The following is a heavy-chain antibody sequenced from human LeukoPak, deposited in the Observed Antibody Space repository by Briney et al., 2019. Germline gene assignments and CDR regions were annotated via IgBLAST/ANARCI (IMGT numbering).Heavy chain of an antibody. J-gene: IGHJ6*02. D-gene: IGHD3-10*01. V-gene: IGHV3-30*03. CDR3: ARGRAYGSGTSPRSMDV. Sequence: PGRSLRLSCTASGFTFSSYGMHWARQAPGKGLEWVTVISYDGNNQNYADPVNGRFTISRDNSKNTLYLQMNSLRADDTAVYYCARGRAYGSGTSPRSMDVWGQGTTVTVSS. CDR1: GFTFSSYG. CDR2: ISYDGNNQ.